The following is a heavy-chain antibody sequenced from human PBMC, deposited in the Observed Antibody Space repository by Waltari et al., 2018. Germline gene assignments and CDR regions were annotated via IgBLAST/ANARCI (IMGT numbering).Heavy chain of an antibody. CDR3: ARAVVATFLWDRPNFDY. Sequence: QVQLVQSGSELKKPGASVKVSCKASGYTFTSYAMNWVRQAPGQGLEWMGWINTNTVNPTYAQGFTGRFVFSLDTSVSTAYLQISSLKAEDTAVYYCARAVVATFLWDRPNFDYWGQGTLVTVSS. J-gene: IGHJ4*02. D-gene: IGHD5-12*01. V-gene: IGHV7-4-1*02. CDR2: INTNTVNP. CDR1: GYTFTSYA.